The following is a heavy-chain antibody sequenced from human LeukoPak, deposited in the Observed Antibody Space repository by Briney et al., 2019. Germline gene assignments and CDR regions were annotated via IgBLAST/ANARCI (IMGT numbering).Heavy chain of an antibody. CDR3: ASTWILLWSFDY. D-gene: IGHD5-18*01. V-gene: IGHV4-39*01. CDR1: GGSISSSSYY. CDR2: IYYSGST. J-gene: IGHJ4*02. Sequence: PSETLSLTCTVSGGSISSSSYYWGWIRQPPGKGLEWIGSIYYSGSTYYNPSLKSRVTISVDTSKNQFSLKLSSVTAADTAVYYCASTWILLWSFDYWGQGTLVTVSS.